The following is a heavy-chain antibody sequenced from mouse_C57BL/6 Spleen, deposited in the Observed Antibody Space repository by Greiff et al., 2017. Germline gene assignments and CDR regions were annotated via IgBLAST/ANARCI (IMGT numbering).Heavy chain of an antibody. D-gene: IGHD2-2*01. CDR2: ISSGGDYI. CDR3: TRENGYDVGGFDY. J-gene: IGHJ2*01. V-gene: IGHV5-9-1*02. Sequence: EVKVIESGEGLVKPGGSLKLSCAASGFTFSSYAMSWVRQTPEKRLEWVAYISSGGDYIYYADTVKGRFTISRDNARNTLYLQMSSLKSEDTAMYYCTRENGYDVGGFDYWGQGTTLTVSS. CDR1: GFTFSSYA.